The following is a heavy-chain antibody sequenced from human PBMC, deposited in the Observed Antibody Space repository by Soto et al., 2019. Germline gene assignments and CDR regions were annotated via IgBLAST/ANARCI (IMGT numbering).Heavy chain of an antibody. CDR1: AGSISGHY. CDR2: IYSSGTT. Sequence: QVQLQESGPSLVRPSETLSLTCSVSAGSISGHYWSWIRLPAGRRLQWVGRIYSSGTTNYNPSLTSRVRMSVDTSRNRFSLKLDSVTAADTAVYYCARNFDIAATGTAFDSWGRGALVTVSS. V-gene: IGHV4-4*07. CDR3: ARNFDIAATGTAFDS. D-gene: IGHD6-13*01. J-gene: IGHJ4*02.